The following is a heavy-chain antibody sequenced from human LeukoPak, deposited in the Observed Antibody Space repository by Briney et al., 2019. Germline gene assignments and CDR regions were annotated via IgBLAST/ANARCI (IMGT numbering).Heavy chain of an antibody. J-gene: IGHJ4*02. CDR2: TYYRSKWYN. D-gene: IGHD6-19*01. Sequence: PSQTLSLTCAISGDSVSSNSAAWNWIRQSPSRDLEWLGRTYYRSKWYNDYAVSVKSRITINPDTSKNQFSLQLNSVTPEDTAVYYCVKEDGSGWNNKFDYWGQGTLVTVSS. V-gene: IGHV6-1*01. CDR1: GDSVSSNSAA. CDR3: VKEDGSGWNNKFDY.